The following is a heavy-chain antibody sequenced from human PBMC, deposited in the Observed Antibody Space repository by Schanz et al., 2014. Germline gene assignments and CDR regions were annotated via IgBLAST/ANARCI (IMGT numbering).Heavy chain of an antibody. D-gene: IGHD4-17*01. Sequence: EVHLVESGGGLVQPGGSLRLSCAASGFTFSGYSMNWVRQAPGKGLEWISCITGTGTVMYADSVKGRFTISRDNGKNSLSLQMNSLRVEDTAIYYCARDSNGDDGYRFWFDSWGQGILVTVSS. J-gene: IGHJ5*01. V-gene: IGHV3-48*01. CDR2: ITGTGTV. CDR1: GFTFSGYS. CDR3: ARDSNGDDGYRFWFDS.